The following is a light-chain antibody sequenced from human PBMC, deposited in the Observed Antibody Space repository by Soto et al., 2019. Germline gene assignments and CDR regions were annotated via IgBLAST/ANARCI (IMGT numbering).Light chain of an antibody. CDR2: DAS. J-gene: IGKJ1*01. V-gene: IGKV3-11*01. CDR1: QSVSSY. Sequence: EIVLTQSPATLSLSPGERATLSCRASQSVSSYLAWYQQKRGQAPGLLIYDASNRATGIPARFRGSGSGTDFTLTINSLEPEDFAVYYCQQRSNWPWTFGQGTKVEIK. CDR3: QQRSNWPWT.